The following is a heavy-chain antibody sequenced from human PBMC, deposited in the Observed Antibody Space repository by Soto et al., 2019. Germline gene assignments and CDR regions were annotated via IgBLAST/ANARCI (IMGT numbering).Heavy chain of an antibody. CDR1: GFTFSNYA. J-gene: IGHJ5*02. D-gene: IGHD2-21*01. V-gene: IGHV3-23*01. CDR3: AKDRLPYELTVA. CDR2: ISGSGGTT. Sequence: EVQLLESGGGLVQPGGSLRLSCAASGFTFSNYAMTWVRQAPGKGLEWVSAISGSGGTTHYADSVKGRFTISRDNSKNTLYLQMNSLRAEDTAVYYCAKDRLPYELTVAWGQGTLVTXXS.